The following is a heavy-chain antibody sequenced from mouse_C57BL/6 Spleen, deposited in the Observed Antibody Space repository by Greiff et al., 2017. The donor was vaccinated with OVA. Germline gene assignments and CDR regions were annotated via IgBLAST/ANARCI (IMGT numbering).Heavy chain of an antibody. CDR3: ANYYGSSYD. CDR1: GYAFSSSW. CDR2: IYPGDGDT. Sequence: VQLQQSGPELVKPGASVKISCKASGYAFSSSWMNWVKQRPGKGLEWIGRIYPGDGDTNYNGKFKGKATLTADKSSSPAYMQLSSLTSEDSAVYFCANYYGSSYDWGQGTTLTVSS. D-gene: IGHD1-1*01. V-gene: IGHV1-82*01. J-gene: IGHJ2*01.